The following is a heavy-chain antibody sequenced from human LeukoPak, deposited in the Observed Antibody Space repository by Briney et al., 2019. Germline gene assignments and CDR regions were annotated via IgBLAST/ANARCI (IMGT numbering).Heavy chain of an antibody. D-gene: IGHD4-11*01. Sequence: GRSLRLSCAASGFTFSSYGMHWVRQAPGKGLEWVAVISYDGSNKYYADSVKGRFTISRDNSKNTLYLQMNSLRDEDTAVYYCATQFYASEDWGQGTMVTVSS. J-gene: IGHJ3*01. V-gene: IGHV3-30*03. CDR3: ATQFYASED. CDR1: GFTFSSYG. CDR2: ISYDGSNK.